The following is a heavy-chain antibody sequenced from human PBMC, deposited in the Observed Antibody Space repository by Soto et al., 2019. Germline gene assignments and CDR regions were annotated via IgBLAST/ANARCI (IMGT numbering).Heavy chain of an antibody. D-gene: IGHD1-7*01. V-gene: IGHV3-23*01. CDR2: ISGSGEST. CDR3: AKDRWNYDYFDF. J-gene: IGHJ4*02. Sequence: GGSLRLSCIASGFTFSNYAMIWVRQAPGKGLEWVSTISGSGESTYYADSVKGRFTISRDNSKSTLYLQMNSLRAEDTAVYYCAKDRWNYDYFDFWGQGTLVTVSS. CDR1: GFTFSNYA.